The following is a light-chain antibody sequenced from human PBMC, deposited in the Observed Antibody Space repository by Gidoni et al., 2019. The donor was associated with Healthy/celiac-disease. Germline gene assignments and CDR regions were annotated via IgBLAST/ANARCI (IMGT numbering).Light chain of an antibody. CDR1: SHRSYY. Sequence: SSELTQDPAVSVALGQTVRITCQGDSHRSYYASWYQQKPRRAPVLVIYGKNKRPSGIPDRFSGSSSVNTASLTITGAQAEDDADYYCNSRDSSGNHVVFGGWTKLTVL. V-gene: IGLV3-19*01. CDR2: GKN. J-gene: IGLJ2*01. CDR3: NSRDSSGNHVV.